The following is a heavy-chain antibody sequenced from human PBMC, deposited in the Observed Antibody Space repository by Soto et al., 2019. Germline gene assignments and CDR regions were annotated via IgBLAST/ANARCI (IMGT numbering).Heavy chain of an antibody. CDR2: IIPIFGTA. D-gene: IGHD3-3*01. J-gene: IGHJ6*02. Sequence: QVQLVQSGAEVKKPGSSVKVSCKASGGTFSSYAISWVRQAPGQGLEWMGGIIPIFGTANYAQKFQGRVTITADESTSTAYMELSSLRSEDTAVYYCAREPNKITIFGVNGMDVWGQGTTVTVSS. CDR1: GGTFSSYA. V-gene: IGHV1-69*01. CDR3: AREPNKITIFGVNGMDV.